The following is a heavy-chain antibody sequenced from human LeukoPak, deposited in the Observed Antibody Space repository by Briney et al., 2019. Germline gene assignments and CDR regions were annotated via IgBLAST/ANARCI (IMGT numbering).Heavy chain of an antibody. J-gene: IGHJ5*02. Sequence: GESLKISCKGSGYSFTSYWIGWVRQMPGKGLEWMEIIYPGDSDTRYSPSFQGQVTISGDKSINTAYLQWSSLKASDTAMYYCARGRRFSVYDCDSWGQGTLVTVSS. D-gene: IGHD5/OR15-5a*01. CDR1: GYSFTSYW. V-gene: IGHV5-51*01. CDR2: IYPGDSDT. CDR3: ARGRRFSVYDCDS.